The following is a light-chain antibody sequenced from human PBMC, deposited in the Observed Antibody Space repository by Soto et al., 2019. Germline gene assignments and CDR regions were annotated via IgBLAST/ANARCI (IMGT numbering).Light chain of an antibody. Sequence: QSALTQPRSVSGSPGQSVTISCTGTSSDVGGYNYVSWYQHHPGKAPKLMIYDVTKWPSGVPDRFSGSKSGNTASQPISGLQAEYEADYYCCSYAGIYTWVFGGGTKLTVL. CDR2: DVT. V-gene: IGLV2-11*01. CDR3: CSYAGIYTWV. J-gene: IGLJ3*02. CDR1: SSDVGGYNY.